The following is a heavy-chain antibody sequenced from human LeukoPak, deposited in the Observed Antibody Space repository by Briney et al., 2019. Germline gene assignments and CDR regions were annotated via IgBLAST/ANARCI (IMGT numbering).Heavy chain of an antibody. J-gene: IGHJ6*03. D-gene: IGHD5-18*01. V-gene: IGHV1-18*01. CDR3: ARDGSTAMVIYYYYMDV. Sequence: ASVKVSCRASGYTFTNYGISWVRQAPGQGLEWMGWISANNGNTNYAQKLQGRVTMTTDTSTSTAYMELRSLRSDDTAVYYCARDGSTAMVIYYYYMDVWGKGTTVTISS. CDR2: ISANNGNT. CDR1: GYTFTNYG.